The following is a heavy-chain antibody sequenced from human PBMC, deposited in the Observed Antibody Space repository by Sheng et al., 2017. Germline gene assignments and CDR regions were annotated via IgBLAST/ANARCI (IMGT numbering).Heavy chain of an antibody. CDR3: ARRTMAPRYYFDY. CDR1: GGSISSSSSY. CDR2: IYYTGST. J-gene: IGHJ4*02. Sequence: QLQLQESGPGLVKPSETLSLTCTVSGGSISSSSSYWGWIRQPPGKGLEWIGIIYYTGSTYYNPSLKSRVTISLDTSKNQFSLKLSSVTAADTAIYYCARRTMAPRYYFDYWGQGTAGHRLL. D-gene: IGHD3-10*01. V-gene: IGHV4-39*07.